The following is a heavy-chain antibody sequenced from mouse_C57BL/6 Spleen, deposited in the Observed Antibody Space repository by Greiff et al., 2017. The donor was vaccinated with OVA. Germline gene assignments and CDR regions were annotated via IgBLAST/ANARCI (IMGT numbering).Heavy chain of an antibody. CDR3: ARGDGKEFDY. V-gene: IGHV1-69*01. J-gene: IGHJ2*01. CDR1: GYSFTSYW. D-gene: IGHD1-1*01. CDR2: IDPSDSYT. Sequence: QVQLQQPGAELVMPGASVKLSCKASGYSFTSYWMHWVKQRPGQGLEWIGEIDPSDSYTNYNQKFTGKSTLTVDKSSSTSYMQLSSLTYEDSAVYYCARGDGKEFDYWGQGTTLTVSS.